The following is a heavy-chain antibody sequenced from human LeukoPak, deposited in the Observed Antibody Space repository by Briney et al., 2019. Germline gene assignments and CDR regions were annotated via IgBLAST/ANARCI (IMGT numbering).Heavy chain of an antibody. J-gene: IGHJ4*02. Sequence: GASVKVSCKASGYTFTRHYMHWVRQAPGQGLEWMGGIIPIFGAANYAQKFQGRVTITADESTSTAYMELSSLRSEDTAVYYCARGNGVRGDFDYWGQGTLVTVSS. V-gene: IGHV1-69*13. D-gene: IGHD3-10*01. CDR1: GYTFTRHY. CDR2: IIPIFGAA. CDR3: ARGNGVRGDFDY.